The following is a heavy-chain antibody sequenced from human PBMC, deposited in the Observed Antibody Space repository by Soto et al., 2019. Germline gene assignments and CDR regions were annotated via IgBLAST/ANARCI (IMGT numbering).Heavy chain of an antibody. CDR3: AKSEAYFPRSSGWYPGATFDI. V-gene: IGHV3-23*01. Sequence: GGSLRLSCAASGFTFSSYAMSWVRQAPGKGLEWVSAISGSGGSTYYADSVKGRFTISRDNSKNTLYLQMNSLRAEDTAVYYCAKSEAYFPRSSGWYPGATFDIWGQGTMVTVSS. D-gene: IGHD6-19*01. J-gene: IGHJ3*02. CDR1: GFTFSSYA. CDR2: ISGSGGST.